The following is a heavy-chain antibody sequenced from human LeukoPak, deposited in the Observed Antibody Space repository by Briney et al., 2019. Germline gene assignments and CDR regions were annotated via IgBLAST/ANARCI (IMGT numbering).Heavy chain of an antibody. D-gene: IGHD6-19*01. V-gene: IGHV3-30*18. CDR3: AKGTLGVAANFDY. CDR2: ISYDGSNK. Sequence: GGSLRLSCAASGFTLSSSGMHWVRQGPGKGLEWVAVISYDGSNKYYADSVKGRFTISRDNSKNTLYLQMNSLRAEDTAVYYCAKGTLGVAANFDYWGREPWSPSPQ. J-gene: IGHJ4*02. CDR1: GFTLSSSG.